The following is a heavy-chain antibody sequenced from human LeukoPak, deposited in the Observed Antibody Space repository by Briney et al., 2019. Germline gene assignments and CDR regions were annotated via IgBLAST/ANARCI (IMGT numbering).Heavy chain of an antibody. CDR1: GFTFSSYS. J-gene: IGHJ4*02. CDR3: ARDTYCSSTSCYPDY. D-gene: IGHD2-2*01. CDR2: ISSSSSYI. V-gene: IGHV3-21*01. Sequence: GGSLRLSRAASGFTFSSYSMNWVRQAPGKGLEWVSSISSSSSYIYYADSVKGRFTISRDNAKNSLYLQMNSLRAEDTAVYYCARDTYCSSTSCYPDYWGQGTLVTVSS.